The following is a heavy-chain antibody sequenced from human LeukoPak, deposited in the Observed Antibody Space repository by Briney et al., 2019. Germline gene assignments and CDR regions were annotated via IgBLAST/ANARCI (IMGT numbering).Heavy chain of an antibody. CDR1: GFTFSNYG. CDR2: ISFDGSNK. J-gene: IGHJ3*02. V-gene: IGHV3-30*03. CDR3: AREMATQSGAFDI. Sequence: GRSLRLSCAASGFTFSNYGMHWVRQAPGKGLEWVAVISFDGSNKYYADSVKGRFTIFRDNSKNTLYLQMNSLRAEDTAVYYCAREMATQSGAFDIWGQGTMVTVSS. D-gene: IGHD5-24*01.